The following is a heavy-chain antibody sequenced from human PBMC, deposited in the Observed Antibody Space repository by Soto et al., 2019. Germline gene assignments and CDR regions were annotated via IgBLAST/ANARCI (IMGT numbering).Heavy chain of an antibody. V-gene: IGHV4-31*03. Sequence: SETLSLTCTVSGGSISSGGYYWSWIRQHPGKGLEWIGYIYYSGSTYYNPSLKSRVTILVDTSKNQFSLKLSSVTAADTAVYYCARWVVANWFDPWGQGTLVTVSS. CDR1: GGSISSGGYY. CDR2: IYYSGST. D-gene: IGHD2-15*01. J-gene: IGHJ5*02. CDR3: ARWVVANWFDP.